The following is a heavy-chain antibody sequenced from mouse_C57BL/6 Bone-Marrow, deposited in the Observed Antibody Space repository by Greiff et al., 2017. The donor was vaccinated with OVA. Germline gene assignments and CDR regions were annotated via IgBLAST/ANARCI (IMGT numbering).Heavy chain of an antibody. D-gene: IGHD2-3*01. CDR1: GFPITSGYY. V-gene: IGHV12-3*01. J-gene: IGHJ2*01. Sequence: QLQESGPGLVKPSQSLFLTCSITGFPITSGYYWIWIRQSPGKPLEWMGYITHSGETFYNPSLQSPISITRETSKNQFFLQLNSVTTEDTAMYYGAGVYYDGYYYFDYWGQGTTLTVSS. CDR3: AGVYYDGYYYFDY. CDR2: ITHSGET.